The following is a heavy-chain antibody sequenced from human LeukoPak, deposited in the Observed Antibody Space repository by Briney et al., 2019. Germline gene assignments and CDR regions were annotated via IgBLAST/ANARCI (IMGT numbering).Heavy chain of an antibody. V-gene: IGHV3-23*01. CDR1: GFTFSSYG. D-gene: IGHD6-13*01. CDR3: AKDPSVYSTSWYRRGAFDY. CDR2: ISGSGGRT. Sequence: GGSLRLSCAASGFTFSSYGMSWVRQAAGKGLEGFSAISGSGGRTYYADSVRGRFTISRDNSKNTLYLQMNSLSAEDTAIYYCAKDPSVYSTSWYRRGAFDYWGPGTLVTASS. J-gene: IGHJ4*02.